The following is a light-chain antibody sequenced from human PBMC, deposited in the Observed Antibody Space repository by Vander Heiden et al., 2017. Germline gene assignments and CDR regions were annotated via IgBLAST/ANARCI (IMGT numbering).Light chain of an antibody. CDR1: QRISSY. J-gene: IGKJ1*01. V-gene: IGKV1-39*01. CDR2: SAS. CDR3: QQSYSTPWT. Sequence: DIQMTQSPSSLSASVGDRVIITCRASQRISSYSIWYQQKPGKAPKLLIYSASSLQSGVPSRFSGSGSGTDFTLTISSLQPEDFATYYCQQSYSTPWTFGQGTKVEIK.